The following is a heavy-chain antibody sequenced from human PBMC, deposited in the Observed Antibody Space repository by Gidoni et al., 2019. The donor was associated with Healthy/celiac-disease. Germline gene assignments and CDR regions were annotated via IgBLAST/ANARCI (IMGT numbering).Heavy chain of an antibody. J-gene: IGHJ6*02. V-gene: IGHV1-69*06. D-gene: IGHD2-2*01. Sequence: QVQLVQSGAAVKKPGSSVKVSCKASGGTFSSYAISWVRQAPGQGPEWMGGIIPIFGTANYAQKFQGRVTITADKSTSTAYMELSSLRSEDTAVYYCARGRNIVVVPAARYYYYGMDVWGQGTTVTVSS. CDR2: IIPIFGTA. CDR3: ARGRNIVVVPAARYYYYGMDV. CDR1: GGTFSSYA.